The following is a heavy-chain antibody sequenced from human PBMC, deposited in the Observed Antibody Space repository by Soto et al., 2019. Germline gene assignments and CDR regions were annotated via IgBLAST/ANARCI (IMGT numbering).Heavy chain of an antibody. V-gene: IGHV1-58*02. CDR1: GFTFTNSA. CDR3: AARSGYYTSYCHMDA. CDR2: LVVGSGNT. Sequence: ASVKVSCKASGFTFTNSAIQWVRQARGQRLEWIGWLVVGSGNTNYAQKFQERVTITRDMSTSTAYMELSSPRSEDTAIYYCAARSGYYTSYCHMDAWGKGTTVTVSS. D-gene: IGHD3-3*01. J-gene: IGHJ6*03.